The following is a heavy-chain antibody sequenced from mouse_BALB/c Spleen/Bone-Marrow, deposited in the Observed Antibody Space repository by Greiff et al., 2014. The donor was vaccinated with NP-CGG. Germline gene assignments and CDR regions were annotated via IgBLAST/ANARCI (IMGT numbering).Heavy chain of an antibody. CDR3: ARETTRGAMDY. J-gene: IGHJ4*01. D-gene: IGHD2-1*01. CDR2: ISNLAHSI. Sequence: EVQLVESGGALVQPGGSRKLSCAASGFTFSDYGMAWVRQAPGKGPEWVAFISNLAHSIYYTDTVTGRFTISRENAKNTLYLEMSSLRSEDTAMYYCARETTRGAMDYWGQGTSVTVSS. V-gene: IGHV5-15*02. CDR1: GFTFSDYG.